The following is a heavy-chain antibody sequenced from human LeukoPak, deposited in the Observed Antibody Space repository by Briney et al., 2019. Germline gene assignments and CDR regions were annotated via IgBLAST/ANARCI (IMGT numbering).Heavy chain of an antibody. V-gene: IGHV4-34*01. CDR2: INHSGST. CDR1: GGSFSGYY. Sequence: SETLSLTCAVYGGSFSGYYWSWIRQPPGKGLEWIGEINHSGSTNYNPSLKSRVTISVDTSKNQFSLKLSSVTAADTAVYYCARGPTGTTAIDYWGQGTLVTVSS. CDR3: ARGPTGTTAIDY. J-gene: IGHJ4*02. D-gene: IGHD4-17*01.